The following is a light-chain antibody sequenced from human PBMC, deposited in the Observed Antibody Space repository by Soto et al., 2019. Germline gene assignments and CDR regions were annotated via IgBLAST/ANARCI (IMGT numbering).Light chain of an antibody. CDR1: SXNIGGNS. J-gene: IGLJ1*01. CDR2: DDN. V-gene: IGLV1-51*01. CDR3: GSWDSSLSAYV. Sequence: QSVLTQPPSVSAAPGQKVTISCSGSSXNIGGNSVSWYQQIPGTAPKLLIYDDNKRPSGIPDRFSGSKSGTSATLGITGFQTGDEADYYCGSWDSSLSAYVFGTGTKFTVL.